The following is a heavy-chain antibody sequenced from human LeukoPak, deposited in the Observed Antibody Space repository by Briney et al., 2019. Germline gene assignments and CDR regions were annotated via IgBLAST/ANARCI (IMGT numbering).Heavy chain of an antibody. Sequence: GGSLRLSCAATGFTFNSYAMHWVRQAPGKGLEWVAVISDDGNNKYYADPVKGRFTISRDNSKNTLYLQMNSLRAENTAVYYCARDRDAVTPWYFDYWGEGTMLTVSS. D-gene: IGHD4-17*01. CDR3: ARDRDAVTPWYFDY. V-gene: IGHV3-30-3*01. CDR2: ISDDGNNK. CDR1: GFTFNSYA. J-gene: IGHJ4*02.